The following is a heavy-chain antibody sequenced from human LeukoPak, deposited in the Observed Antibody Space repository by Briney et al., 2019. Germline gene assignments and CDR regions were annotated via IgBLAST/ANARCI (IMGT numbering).Heavy chain of an antibody. Sequence: GGSLRLSCAASGFTFSSYVIHWVRQAPGKGLEWVAAVWYAGSNKYYADSVKGRFTISRDNSKNTLSLQMNSLRAEDTAVYYCARVYCGGACYSGAFDYWGQGTLVTVSS. CDR3: ARVYCGGACYSGAFDY. V-gene: IGHV3-33*01. CDR1: GFTFSSYV. D-gene: IGHD2-21*02. CDR2: VWYAGSNK. J-gene: IGHJ4*02.